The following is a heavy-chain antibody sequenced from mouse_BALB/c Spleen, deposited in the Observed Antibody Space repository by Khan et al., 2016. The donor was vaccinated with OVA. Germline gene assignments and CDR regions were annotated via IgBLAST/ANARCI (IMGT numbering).Heavy chain of an antibody. Sequence: VELVESGAELVRPGVSVKISCKGSGYTFTDFTMHWVRQRHAMSLEWIGVISTYYGHATYNQEFKDKATLTVDKSSSTAYMELARLTSEDSAIYYGTREGGGTRFAYWGQGTLVTVSA. CDR2: ISTYYGHA. D-gene: IGHD1-3*01. V-gene: IGHV1S137*01. CDR1: GYTFTDFT. CDR3: TREGGGTRFAY. J-gene: IGHJ3*01.